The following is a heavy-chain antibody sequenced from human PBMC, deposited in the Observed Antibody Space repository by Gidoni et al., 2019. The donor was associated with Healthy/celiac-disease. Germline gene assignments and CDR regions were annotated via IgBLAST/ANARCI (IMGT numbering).Heavy chain of an antibody. CDR1: GYSFTSDY. D-gene: IGHD1-26*01. Sequence: QVQLVQSGAEVKKPGASVKVSCTASGYSFTSDYIHWLRQAPGQGLEWMGIINPSGGSTSYAQKFQGRVTMTRDTSTSTVYMELSSLRSEDTAVYYCARDPGGSYQTFDYWGQGTLVTVSS. V-gene: IGHV1-46*01. CDR3: ARDPGGSYQTFDY. J-gene: IGHJ4*02. CDR2: INPSGGST.